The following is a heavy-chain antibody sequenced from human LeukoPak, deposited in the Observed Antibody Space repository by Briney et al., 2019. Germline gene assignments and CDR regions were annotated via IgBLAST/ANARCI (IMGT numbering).Heavy chain of an antibody. J-gene: IGHJ6*02. D-gene: IGHD2-21*01. CDR1: GFTFSSYG. CDR2: ISYDGGNK. V-gene: IGHV3-30*18. Sequence: QTGGSLRLSCAASGFTFSSYGMHWVRQAPGKGLEWVAVISYDGGNKYYADSVKGRFTISRDNSKNTLYLQMNSLRAEDTAVYYCAKVVVDEEAYYYYYYGMDVWGQGTTVTVSS. CDR3: AKVVVDEEAYYYYYYGMDV.